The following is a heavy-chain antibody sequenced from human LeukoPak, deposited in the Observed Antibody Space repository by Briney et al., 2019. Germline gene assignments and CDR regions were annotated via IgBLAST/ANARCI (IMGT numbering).Heavy chain of an antibody. J-gene: IGHJ5*02. Sequence: GGSLRLSCAASGFTFSDYYMSWIRQAPGKGLEWVSYISSGSTIYYADSVKGRFTISGDNAKNSLYLQMNSLRAEDTAVYYCARVIYSSSWYPGNWFDPWGQGTLVTVSS. CDR1: GFTFSDYY. D-gene: IGHD6-13*01. CDR3: ARVIYSSSWYPGNWFDP. V-gene: IGHV3-11*01. CDR2: ISSGSTI.